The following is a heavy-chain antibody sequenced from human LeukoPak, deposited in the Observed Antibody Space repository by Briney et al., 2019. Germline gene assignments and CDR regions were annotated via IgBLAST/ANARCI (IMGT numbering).Heavy chain of an antibody. CDR1: GFTFSTYA. Sequence: TGGSLRLSCAASGFTFSTYAMSWVRQAPGKGLEWVSAISGSCGSTYYADSVKGRFTISRDNSKKTLYLQMNSLRAEDTAVYYCAKDCGGDCYSRKYFQHWGQGTLVTVSS. CDR2: ISGSCGST. J-gene: IGHJ1*01. CDR3: AKDCGGDCYSRKYFQH. V-gene: IGHV3-23*01. D-gene: IGHD2-21*01.